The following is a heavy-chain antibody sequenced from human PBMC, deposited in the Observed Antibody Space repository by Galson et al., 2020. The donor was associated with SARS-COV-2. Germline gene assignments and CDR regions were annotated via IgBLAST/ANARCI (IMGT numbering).Heavy chain of an antibody. CDR2: ISAYNGNT. D-gene: IGHD3-10*01. CDR1: GYTFTSYG. V-gene: IGHV1-18*04. J-gene: IGHJ4*02. Sequence: ASVKVSCKASGYTFTSYGISWVRQAPGQGLEWMGWISAYNGNTNYAQKLQGRVTMTTDTSTSTAYMELRSLRSDDTAVYYCARERKMGSYYYGSGKLLDYWGQGTLVTVSS. CDR3: ARERKMGSYYYGSGKLLDY.